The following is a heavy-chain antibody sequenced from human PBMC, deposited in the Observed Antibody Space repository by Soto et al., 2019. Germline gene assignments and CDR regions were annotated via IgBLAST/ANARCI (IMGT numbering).Heavy chain of an antibody. D-gene: IGHD6-13*01. CDR2: IIPIFGTA. CDR3: ARDISSSKAFDI. V-gene: IGHV1-69*06. CDR1: GGTFSSYA. Sequence: SVKGSCKASGGTFSSYASSWVRQAPGQGLEWMGGIIPIFGTANYAQKFQGRVTITADKSTSTAYMELSSLRSEDTAVYYCARDISSSKAFDIWGQGTMVTVSS. J-gene: IGHJ3*02.